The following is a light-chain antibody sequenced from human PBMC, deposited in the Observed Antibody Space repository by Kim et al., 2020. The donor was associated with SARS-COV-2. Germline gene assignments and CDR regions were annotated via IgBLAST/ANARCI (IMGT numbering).Light chain of an antibody. V-gene: IGKV1-17*01. CDR1: QDITND. CDR3: LQHHGYVLT. Sequence: DVQMTQSPSSLSASVGARVTITCRASQDITNDLGWYQKKPGKVPKRLIFAASTLESGVPSRFSGSGYGTEFTLTISSLQPEDSATYYCLQHHGYVLTFVQGTRLEIK. CDR2: AAS. J-gene: IGKJ5*01.